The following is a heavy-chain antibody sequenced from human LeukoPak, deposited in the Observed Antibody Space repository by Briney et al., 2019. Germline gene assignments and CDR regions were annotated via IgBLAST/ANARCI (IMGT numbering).Heavy chain of an antibody. V-gene: IGHV4-30-2*01. J-gene: IGHJ3*02. CDR3: VRGYYYDSSGYWVRAFDI. CDR2: MYHSGTT. Sequence: SQTLSLTCTVSGGSISSGGYSWSWIRQPPGKGLEWIGYMYHSGTTHYNPSLKSRVTISVDRSKNQFSLKLSSVTAADTAVYYCVRGYYYDSSGYWVRAFDIWGQGTMVTVSS. CDR1: GGSISSGGYS. D-gene: IGHD3-22*01.